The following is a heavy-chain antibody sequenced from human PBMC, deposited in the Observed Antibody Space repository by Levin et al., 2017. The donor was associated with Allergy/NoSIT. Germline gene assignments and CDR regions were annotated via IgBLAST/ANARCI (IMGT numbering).Heavy chain of an antibody. D-gene: IGHD6-6*01. CDR1: GYTFTSYA. CDR2: INAGNGNT. CDR3: AREEYSSSFNWFDP. J-gene: IGHJ5*02. Sequence: GESLKISCKASGYTFTSYAMHWVRQAPGQRLEWMGWINAGNGNTKYSQKFQGRVTITRDTSASTAYMELSSLRSEDTAVYYCAREEYSSSFNWFDPWGQGTLVTVSS. V-gene: IGHV1-3*01.